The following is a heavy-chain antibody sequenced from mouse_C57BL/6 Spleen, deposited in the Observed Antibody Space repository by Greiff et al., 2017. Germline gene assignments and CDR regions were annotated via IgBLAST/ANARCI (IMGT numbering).Heavy chain of an antibody. CDR1: GYTFTDYY. J-gene: IGHJ4*01. D-gene: IGHD2-5*01. Sequence: EVQLQQSGPELVKPGASVKISCKASGYTFTDYYMNWVKQSHGKSLEWIGVINPNNGGTSYNQKFKGKATLTVDKSSSTAYMELRSLTSEDSAVYYCARSAYYSNLYAMDYWGQGTSVTVSS. V-gene: IGHV1-26*01. CDR2: INPNNGGT. CDR3: ARSAYYSNLYAMDY.